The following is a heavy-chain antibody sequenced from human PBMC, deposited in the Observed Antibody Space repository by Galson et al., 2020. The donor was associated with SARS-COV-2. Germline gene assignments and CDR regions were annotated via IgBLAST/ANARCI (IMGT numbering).Heavy chain of an antibody. V-gene: IGHV4-59*08. CDR3: ARQACSSTSCYVAFDI. J-gene: IGHJ3*02. CDR2: IYYSGST. CDR1: GGSISSYY. D-gene: IGHD2-2*01. Sequence: SETLSLTCTVSGGSISSYYWSWIRQPPGKGLEWIGYIYYSGSTNYNPSLKSRVTISVDTSTNQFSLKLSSVTAADTAVYYCARQACSSTSCYVAFDIWGQGTMVTVSS.